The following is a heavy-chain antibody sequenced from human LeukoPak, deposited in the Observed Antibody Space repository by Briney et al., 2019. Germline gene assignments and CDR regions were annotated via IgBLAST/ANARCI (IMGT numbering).Heavy chain of an antibody. Sequence: GGSLRLSCAASGFTISSYGMHWVRQAPGKGLEWVAVISYDGSNQYYADSVKGRFTISRDNSKNTLYLQMNSLRAEDTAVYYCAKDKGGGYGNDGFDIWGRGTMVTVSS. CDR3: AKDKGGGYGNDGFDI. J-gene: IGHJ3*02. D-gene: IGHD3-16*01. CDR2: ISYDGSNQ. V-gene: IGHV3-30*18. CDR1: GFTISSYG.